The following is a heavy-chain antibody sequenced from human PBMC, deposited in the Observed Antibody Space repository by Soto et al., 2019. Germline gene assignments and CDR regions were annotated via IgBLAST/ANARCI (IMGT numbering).Heavy chain of an antibody. Sequence: QVQLVQSGAEVKKPGSSVKVSCKASGGTFSSYAISWVRQAPGQGLEWMGGIIPIFGTADYAQKFQGRVTITADESTTTAYMELSSLRSDDTAVYYCATQGLPNYYYSGMDVWGQGTTVTFSS. CDR3: ATQGLPNYYYSGMDV. CDR2: IIPIFGTA. D-gene: IGHD5-18*01. V-gene: IGHV1-69*12. J-gene: IGHJ6*02. CDR1: GGTFSSYA.